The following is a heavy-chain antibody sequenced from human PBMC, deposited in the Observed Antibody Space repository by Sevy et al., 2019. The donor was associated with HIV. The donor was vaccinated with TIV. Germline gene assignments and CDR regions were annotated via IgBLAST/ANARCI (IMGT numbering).Heavy chain of an antibody. V-gene: IGHV3-23*01. CDR1: GFTFSNYG. Sequence: GGSLRLSCAAFGFTFSNYGMTWVRQAPGKGREWVSSVSGSGGKRYNADSVKGRFTNSRDNSKNTLYLQMNSLRAEDTAVYYCARRGNYYGDAFDFWGQGTVVTVSS. CDR3: ARRGNYYGDAFDF. J-gene: IGHJ3*01. CDR2: VSGSGGKR. D-gene: IGHD3-10*01.